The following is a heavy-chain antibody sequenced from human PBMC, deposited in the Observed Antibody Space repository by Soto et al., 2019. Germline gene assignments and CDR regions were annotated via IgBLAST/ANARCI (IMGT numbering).Heavy chain of an antibody. CDR1: GFTFSSYG. V-gene: IGHV3-30*18. CDR3: AKDLRAARRHYYYGMDV. Sequence: GGSLRLSCAASGFTFSSYGMHWVRQAPGKGLEWVAVISYDGSNKYYADSVKGRFTISRDNSKNTLYLQMNSLRAEDTAVYYCAKDLRAARRHYYYGMDVWGQGTTVTVSS. J-gene: IGHJ6*02. D-gene: IGHD6-6*01. CDR2: ISYDGSNK.